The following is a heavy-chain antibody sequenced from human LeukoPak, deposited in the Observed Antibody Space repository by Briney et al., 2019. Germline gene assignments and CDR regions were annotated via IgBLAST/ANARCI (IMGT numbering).Heavy chain of an antibody. V-gene: IGHV3-15*01. Sequence: GGSLRLSCAASGFTFTKAWMNWVRQAPGKGLEWVGRIKSRDDGLTTDYAAPVKGRFTISRDDSKNTLYLQTSSLNTEDTAVYYCVTDAATIAAGGTGPYWGQGTLVTVSS. J-gene: IGHJ4*02. CDR3: VTDAATIAAGGTGPY. D-gene: IGHD6-13*01. CDR2: IKSRDDGLTT. CDR1: GFTFTKAW.